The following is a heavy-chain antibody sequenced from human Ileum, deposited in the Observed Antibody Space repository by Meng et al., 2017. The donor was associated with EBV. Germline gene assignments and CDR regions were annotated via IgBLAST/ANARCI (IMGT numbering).Heavy chain of an antibody. V-gene: IGHV4-4*02. CDR1: GGSISSSNW. Sequence: QVRLQESGPGLGKPSGTLSLTCAVSGGSISSSNWWSWVRQAPGKGLEWIGEIHHTESTNYNPSLKSRVTISVDKSKNQFSLKLSSVTAADTAVYYCARESYSDSSGYYSLDYWGQGSLVTVSS. CDR2: IHHTEST. CDR3: ARESYSDSSGYYSLDY. J-gene: IGHJ4*02. D-gene: IGHD3-22*01.